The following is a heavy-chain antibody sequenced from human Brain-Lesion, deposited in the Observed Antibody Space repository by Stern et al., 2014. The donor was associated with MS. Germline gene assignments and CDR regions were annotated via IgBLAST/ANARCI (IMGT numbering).Heavy chain of an antibody. CDR2: INQDGSEK. CDR3: GRLCSGGSCYEDGIDY. Sequence: LQPGGSLRLSCAASGFTFSRYWMSWVRQAPGKGLEWVANINQDGSEKYSVDSVEGRFTISRDNAKNSLYLQMNSLRAEDTAVYYCGRLCSGGSCYEDGIDYWGQGTLVTVSS. V-gene: IGHV3-7*01. J-gene: IGHJ4*02. D-gene: IGHD2-15*01. CDR1: GFTFSRYW.